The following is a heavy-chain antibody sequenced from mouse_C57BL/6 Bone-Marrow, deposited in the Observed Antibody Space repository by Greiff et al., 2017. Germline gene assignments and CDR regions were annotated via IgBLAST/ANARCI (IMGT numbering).Heavy chain of an antibody. CDR3: ADFTTVVATRYFDV. CDR2: INPNYGTT. Sequence: QLQQSGPELVKPGASVKISCKASGYSFTDYNMNWVKQSNGKSLEWIGVINPNYGTTSYNQKFKGKATLTVDQSSSTAYMQLNSLTSEDSAVYYCADFTTVVATRYFDVWGTGTTVTVSS. CDR1: GYSFTDYN. D-gene: IGHD1-1*01. V-gene: IGHV1-39*01. J-gene: IGHJ1*03.